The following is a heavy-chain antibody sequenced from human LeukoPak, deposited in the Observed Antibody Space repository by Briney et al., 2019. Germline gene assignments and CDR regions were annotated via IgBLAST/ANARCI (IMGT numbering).Heavy chain of an antibody. D-gene: IGHD3-10*01. Sequence: GGSLRLSCAASGFTFSSYEMNWVRQAPGKGLEWVSYISSSGSTIYYADSVKGRFTISRDNAKNSLYLQMNSLRAEDTAVYYCARRYLWFGEFHYYYYGMDVWGKGTTVTVSS. CDR2: ISSSGSTI. CDR1: GFTFSSYE. J-gene: IGHJ6*04. V-gene: IGHV3-48*03. CDR3: ARRYLWFGEFHYYYYGMDV.